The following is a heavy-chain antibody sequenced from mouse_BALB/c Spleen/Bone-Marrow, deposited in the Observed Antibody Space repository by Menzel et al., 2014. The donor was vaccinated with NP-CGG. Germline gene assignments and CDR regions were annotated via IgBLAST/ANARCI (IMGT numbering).Heavy chain of an antibody. CDR1: RFNIKDTY. Sequence: EVQLLESGADLVKPGPAVKLSCTASRFNIKDTYMHWVKQRPEQGLEWIGRSEHANGNTKYDPKFQDKVTITADISSNTAYLQLSMLTTEDTAVYYCARSGGYGNYLAGFAYWGQGTLVTVSA. CDR2: SEHANGNT. J-gene: IGHJ3*01. CDR3: ARSGGYGNYLAGFAY. V-gene: IGHV14-3*02. D-gene: IGHD2-10*02.